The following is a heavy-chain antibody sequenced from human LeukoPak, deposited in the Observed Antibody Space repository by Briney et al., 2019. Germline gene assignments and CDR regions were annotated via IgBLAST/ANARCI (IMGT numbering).Heavy chain of an antibody. D-gene: IGHD2-2*02. J-gene: IGHJ6*03. CDR3: ARDRGGLAPLGYCSSTSCYIMDV. V-gene: IGHV1-8*03. Sequence: ASVKVSCKASGYTFTSYDINWVRQATGQGLEWMGWMNPNSGNTGYAQKFQGRVTITRNTSISTAYMELSSLRSEDTAVYYCARDRGGLAPLGYCSSTSCYIMDVWGKGTTVTVSS. CDR2: MNPNSGNT. CDR1: GYTFTSYD.